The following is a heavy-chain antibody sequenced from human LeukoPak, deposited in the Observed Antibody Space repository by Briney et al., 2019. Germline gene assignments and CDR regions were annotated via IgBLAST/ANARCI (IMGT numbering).Heavy chain of an antibody. Sequence: PGGSLRLSCAASGFSFSDAWMSWVRQIPGKGLEWVGRIESKTDGGTTDYAAPVKGRFTISRDDSTNTLYLHMNSLTAEDTAVYYCTTYGSGRKFDYWGQGILVTVSS. V-gene: IGHV3-15*04. D-gene: IGHD3-10*01. J-gene: IGHJ4*02. CDR1: GFSFSDAW. CDR2: IESKTDGGTT. CDR3: TTYGSGRKFDY.